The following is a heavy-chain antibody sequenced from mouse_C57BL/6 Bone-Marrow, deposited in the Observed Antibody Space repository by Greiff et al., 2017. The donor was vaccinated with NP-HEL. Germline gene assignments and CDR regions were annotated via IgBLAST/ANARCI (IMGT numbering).Heavy chain of an antibody. CDR3: ARYGRYAMDY. V-gene: IGHV1-81*01. J-gene: IGHJ4*01. CDR1: GYTFTSYG. CDR2: IYPRSGNT. D-gene: IGHD1-1*01. Sequence: VQLQQSGAELARPGASVKLSCKASGYTFTSYGISWVKQRTGQGLEWIGEIYPRSGNTYYNEKFKGKATLTADKSSSTAYMELRGLTSEDSAVYFCARYGRYAMDYWGQGTSVTVSS.